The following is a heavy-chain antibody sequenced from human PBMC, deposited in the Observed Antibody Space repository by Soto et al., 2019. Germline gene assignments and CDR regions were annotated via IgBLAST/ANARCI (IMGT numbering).Heavy chain of an antibody. CDR1: GGSVSSVIYY. J-gene: IGHJ3*02. V-gene: IGHV4-61*01. Sequence: SETLSLTCTVSGGSVSSVIYYCSWILQPPGKELEWIAYISNSGSTNYNPSLKSRVTISVDTSKNQFSLRLSSVTAADTAMYYCATYKWGLRAFDIWGQGKRVTVSS. CDR2: ISNSGST. D-gene: IGHD1-26*01. CDR3: ATYKWGLRAFDI.